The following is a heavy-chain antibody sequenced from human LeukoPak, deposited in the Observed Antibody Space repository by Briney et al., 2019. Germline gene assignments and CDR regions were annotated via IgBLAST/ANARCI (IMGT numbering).Heavy chain of an antibody. CDR1: GYTFTGYY. D-gene: IGHD5-12*01. CDR2: INPNSGGT. Sequence: GASVKVSCKASGYTFTGYYMHWVRQAPGQGLEWMGWINPNSGGTNYAQKFQGRVTMTRDTSISTAYMELNSLRSDDTAVYYCARVPGYSGHDLAWDYWGQGTLVTVSS. V-gene: IGHV1-2*02. J-gene: IGHJ4*02. CDR3: ARVPGYSGHDLAWDY.